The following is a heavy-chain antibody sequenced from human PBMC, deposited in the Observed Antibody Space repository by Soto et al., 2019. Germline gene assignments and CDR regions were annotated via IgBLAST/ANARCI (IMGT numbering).Heavy chain of an antibody. D-gene: IGHD6-19*01. J-gene: IGHJ4*02. CDR2: IYYSGST. V-gene: IGHV4-30-4*01. CDR1: GGSISSGDYY. CDR3: AREYLEGIAVAAVDY. Sequence: QVQLQESGPGLVKPSQTLSLTCTVSGGSISSGDYYWRWIRQPPGKGLEWIGYIYYSGSTYYNPSLKSRVTISVDTSNNQFSLKLSSVTAADTAVYYCAREYLEGIAVAAVDYWGQGTLVTVSS.